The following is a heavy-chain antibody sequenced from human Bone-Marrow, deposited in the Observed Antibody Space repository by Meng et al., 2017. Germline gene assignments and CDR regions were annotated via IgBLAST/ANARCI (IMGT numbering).Heavy chain of an antibody. D-gene: IGHD1-26*01. V-gene: IGHV6-1*01. Sequence: QVQLQQSGPGLVKPSQTLSLTCAISGDSVSSNTATWNWIGQSPSRGLEWLGRTNYRSKLYNDYAVSVKSRITINPDTSKNQFPRQLNPVPPEDTAVYYWARSGGVGALDYWGQGTLVTVSS. CDR1: GDSVSSNTAT. CDR3: ARSGGVGALDY. CDR2: TNYRSKLYN. J-gene: IGHJ4*02.